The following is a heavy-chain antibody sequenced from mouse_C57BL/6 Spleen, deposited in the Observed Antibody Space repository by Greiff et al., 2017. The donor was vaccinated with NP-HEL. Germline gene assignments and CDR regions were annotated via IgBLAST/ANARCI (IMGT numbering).Heavy chain of an antibody. CDR3: VRNYGYGGPFDY. CDR2: IRSKSNNYAT. D-gene: IGHD2-2*01. Sequence: EVQLVESGGGLVQPKGSLKLSCAASGFSFNTYAMNWVRQAPGKGLEWVARIRSKSNNYATYYADSVKDRFTISRDDSESMLYLQMNNLKTEDTAMYYCVRNYGYGGPFDYWGQGTTLTVSS. J-gene: IGHJ2*01. CDR1: GFSFNTYA. V-gene: IGHV10-1*01.